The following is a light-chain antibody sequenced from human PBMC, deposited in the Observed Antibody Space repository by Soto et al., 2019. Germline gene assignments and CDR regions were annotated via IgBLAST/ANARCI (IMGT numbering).Light chain of an antibody. Sequence: DVVMTQSPLSLPVTLGQPASISCRSSQSLVHSNGNTYLSWFQQRPGQSPRRLLYKVSNRDSGVPARFSGSGSGTDFTLKISRVEAEDVAIYYCMQGTHWPPTFGQGTQVEIE. J-gene: IGKJ1*01. CDR1: QSLVHSNGNTY. V-gene: IGKV2-30*02. CDR3: MQGTHWPPT. CDR2: KVS.